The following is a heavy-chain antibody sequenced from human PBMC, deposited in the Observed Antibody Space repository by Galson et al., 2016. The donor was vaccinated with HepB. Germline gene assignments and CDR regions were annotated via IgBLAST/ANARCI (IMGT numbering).Heavy chain of an antibody. CDR3: AREYDAFDM. V-gene: IGHV3-66*02. Sequence: SLRLSCAASGLTVNNEYMNWVRQAPGKGLEWVSIIYSGGSAYYADSVRGRFVISRDRSENTLYLQMNSLRAEDTADYYCAREYDAFDMWGQGTMVTVSS. CDR1: GLTVNNEY. CDR2: IYSGGSA. J-gene: IGHJ3*02. D-gene: IGHD1-1*01.